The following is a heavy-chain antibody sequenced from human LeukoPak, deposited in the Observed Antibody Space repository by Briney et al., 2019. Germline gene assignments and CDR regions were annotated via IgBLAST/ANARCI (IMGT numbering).Heavy chain of an antibody. J-gene: IGHJ4*02. Sequence: TSETLSLTCTVSGGSISSYYWSWIWQPAGKGLEWIGRIYTSGTTHYNPSLKSRVTMSVDTSKNQFSLKLSSVTAADTAVYYCARLSTVTTSFDYWGQGTLVTVSS. D-gene: IGHD4-17*01. V-gene: IGHV4-4*07. CDR1: GGSISSYY. CDR3: ARLSTVTTSFDY. CDR2: IYTSGTT.